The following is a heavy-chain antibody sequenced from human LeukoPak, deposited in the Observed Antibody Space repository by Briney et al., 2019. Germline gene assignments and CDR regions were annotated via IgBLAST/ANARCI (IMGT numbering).Heavy chain of an antibody. D-gene: IGHD3-22*01. CDR1: GFTFSSYA. Sequence: PGGSLRLSCSASGFTFSSYAMHWVRQAPGKGLEWVAFIRYDGSKEYYADSVKGRFTISRDNSKNCLYLQMNSLRAEDTALYYCVKGAGYYYDSRFGYWGQGTLVTVSS. J-gene: IGHJ4*02. CDR2: IRYDGSKE. CDR3: VKGAGYYYDSRFGY. V-gene: IGHV3-30*02.